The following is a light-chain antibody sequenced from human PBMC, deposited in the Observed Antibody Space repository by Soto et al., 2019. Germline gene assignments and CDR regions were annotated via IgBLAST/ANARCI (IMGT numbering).Light chain of an antibody. CDR1: SSDVGGYNH. Sequence: QSVLTQPASVSGSPGQSISISCTGSSSDVGGYNHVSWYQQHPGKAPKLLIYEVSNRPSGVSSRFSGSKSANTASLTISGLQAEDEADYYCSSYTSTSTRVVFGGVTKLTVL. CDR2: EVS. V-gene: IGLV2-14*01. CDR3: SSYTSTSTRVV. J-gene: IGLJ2*01.